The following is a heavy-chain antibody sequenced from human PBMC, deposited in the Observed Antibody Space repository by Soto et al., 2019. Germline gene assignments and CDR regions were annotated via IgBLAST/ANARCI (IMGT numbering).Heavy chain of an antibody. CDR1: GGTFSSYA. CDR2: IMPIFGTA. CDR3: ARDIVVVPDAINYYYYGMDV. J-gene: IGHJ6*02. Sequence: QVQLVQSGAEVKKHGSSVKVSCKASGGTFSSYAISWVRQATGQGLEWMGGIMPIFGTANYAQKFPGRVTITADKSTSTAYMELRSLRTVNTAVYYCARDIVVVPDAINYYYYGMDVWGQGTKVTVSS. V-gene: IGHV1-69*06. D-gene: IGHD2-2*01.